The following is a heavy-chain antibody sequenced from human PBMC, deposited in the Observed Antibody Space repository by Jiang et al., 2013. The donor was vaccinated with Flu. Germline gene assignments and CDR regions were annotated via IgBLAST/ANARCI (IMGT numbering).Heavy chain of an antibody. D-gene: IGHD3-22*01. CDR1: GFTFSDYY. Sequence: VQLVESGGGLVKPGGSLRLSCAASGFTFSDYYMSWIRQAPGKGLEWVSYISSSSSYTNYADSVKGRFTISRDNAKNSLYLQMNSLRAEDTAVYYCAREYYYDSSGYPTWYFDLWGRGTLVTVSS. V-gene: IGHV3-11*06. CDR3: AREYYYDSSGYPTWYFDL. CDR2: ISSSSSYT. J-gene: IGHJ2*01.